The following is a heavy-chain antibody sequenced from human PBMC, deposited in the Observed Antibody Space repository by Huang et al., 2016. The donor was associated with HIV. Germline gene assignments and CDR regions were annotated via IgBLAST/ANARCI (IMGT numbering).Heavy chain of an antibody. J-gene: IGHJ4*02. Sequence: QVQLVESGGGVVQPGRSLRISCAASGFTFSWSGMHWVSQAPGKGLEWVAVISYDGKTKYYAGSVKGRFSISRDNSKTTVYLQLNSLRVEDTAVYYCAKGGSAAAVLDFWGQGTLVTVSS. CDR2: ISYDGKTK. CDR3: AKGGSAAAVLDF. V-gene: IGHV3-30*18. CDR1: GFTFSWSG. D-gene: IGHD6-13*01.